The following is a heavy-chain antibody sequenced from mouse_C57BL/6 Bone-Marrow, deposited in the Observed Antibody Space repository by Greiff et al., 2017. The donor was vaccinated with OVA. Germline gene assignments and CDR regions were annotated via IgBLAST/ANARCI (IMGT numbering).Heavy chain of an antibody. V-gene: IGHV5-2*01. CDR2: INSDGGST. D-gene: IGHD1-1*01. CDR1: EYEFPSHD. Sequence: EVKLVESGGGLVQPGESLKLSCESNEYEFPSHDMSWVRKTPEKRLELVAAINSDGGSTYYPDTMERRFIISRDNTKKTLYLQMSSLRSEDTALYYCARHQDYYGSSYGRDYAMDYWGQGTSVTVSS. CDR3: ARHQDYYGSSYGRDYAMDY. J-gene: IGHJ4*01.